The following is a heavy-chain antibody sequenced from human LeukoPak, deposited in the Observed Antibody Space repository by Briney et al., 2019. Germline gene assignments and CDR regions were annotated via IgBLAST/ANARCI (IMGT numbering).Heavy chain of an antibody. Sequence: SETLSLTRTVSGGSISSYYWSWARQPAGKGMEWIGRIYTSGSTNYTLSLKSRVTMSVDPSKNQFSLKLSSVTAADTAVFYCARAGGSGSYYNPHWFDPWGQGTLVTVSS. J-gene: IGHJ5*02. CDR2: IYTSGST. D-gene: IGHD3-10*01. CDR1: GGSISSYY. CDR3: ARAGGSGSYYNPHWFDP. V-gene: IGHV4-4*07.